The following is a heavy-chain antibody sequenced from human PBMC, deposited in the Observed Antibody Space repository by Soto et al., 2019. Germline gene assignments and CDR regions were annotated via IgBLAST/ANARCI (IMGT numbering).Heavy chain of an antibody. V-gene: IGHV4-59*12. Sequence: PSETLSLTCSVSGGSISSYYWSWIRQPPGKGLEWIAYIYYSVTSYNPSLKSRVSISVDKSKNQFSLKLSSVTAADTAVYYCARVAVAGTRVDYWGQGTLVTVS. CDR1: GGSISSYY. CDR2: IYYSVT. CDR3: ARVAVAGTRVDY. J-gene: IGHJ4*02. D-gene: IGHD6-19*01.